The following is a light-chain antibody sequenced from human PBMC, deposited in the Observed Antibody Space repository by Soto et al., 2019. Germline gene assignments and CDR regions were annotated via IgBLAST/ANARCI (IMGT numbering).Light chain of an antibody. CDR2: SAS. V-gene: IGKV1-39*01. CDR3: QQSFSTPT. CDR1: QRINIY. Sequence: IQLPQSPSSLSTSIGDRVSITFRASQRINIYLNWYRQKPVKAPELLIYSASNLQSGVPSRFSGSGSGTDFTLTISGLQSEDFATYYCQQSFSTPTFGQGTRLEN. J-gene: IGKJ5*01.